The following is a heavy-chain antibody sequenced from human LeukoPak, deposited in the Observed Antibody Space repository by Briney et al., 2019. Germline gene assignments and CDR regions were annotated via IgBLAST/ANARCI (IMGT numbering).Heavy chain of an antibody. V-gene: IGHV5-51*01. D-gene: IGHD4-17*01. Sequence: GESLKISCKGSGYMFTSYWIDWVRQMPGKGLEWMGIIYPGDSDTRYSPSFQGQVTISADKSISTAYLQWSSLKASDTAMYYCASTTVTTRGAFDIWGQGTMVTVSS. CDR2: IYPGDSDT. CDR1: GYMFTSYW. J-gene: IGHJ3*02. CDR3: ASTTVTTRGAFDI.